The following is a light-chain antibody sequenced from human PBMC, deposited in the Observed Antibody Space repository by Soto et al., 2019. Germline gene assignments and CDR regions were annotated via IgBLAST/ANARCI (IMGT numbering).Light chain of an antibody. V-gene: IGLV2-14*03. CDR3: SAYTVSRTYV. CDR1: SSDVGAYNF. CDR2: NVY. Sequence: QSALTQPASVSGSPGQSITISCTGTSSDVGAYNFVSWHQQHPGKAPKLMIYNVYDRPSGISYRFSGSKSGNTASLTISGLQGEDEADYYCSAYTVSRTYVFGTGTKFTVL. J-gene: IGLJ1*01.